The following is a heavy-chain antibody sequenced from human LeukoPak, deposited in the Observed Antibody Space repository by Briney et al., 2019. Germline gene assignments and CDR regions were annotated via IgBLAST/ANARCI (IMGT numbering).Heavy chain of an antibody. CDR1: GYTFTSYA. V-gene: IGHV1-3*01. J-gene: IGHJ4*02. CDR3: ARDDNYYDSSGYSPSIDY. D-gene: IGHD3-22*01. Sequence: ASVKVSCKASGYTFTSYAMHWVRQAPGQRLEWMGWINAGNGNTKYSQKFQGRVTITRDTSASTAYMELSSLRSEDTAVYYCARDDNYYDSSGYSPSIDYWGQGTLVTVSS. CDR2: INAGNGNT.